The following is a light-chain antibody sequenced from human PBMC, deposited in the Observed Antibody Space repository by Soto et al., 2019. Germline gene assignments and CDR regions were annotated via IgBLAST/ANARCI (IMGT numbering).Light chain of an antibody. CDR2: GAS. CDR3: QQYKNWPPVT. CDR1: QSVSGN. J-gene: IGKJ4*01. Sequence: EIVLTQSQGTLSFSPWESDTLXLMPSQSVSGNLAWYQQKPGQAPRLLIYGASTRATGIPARFSGSGSEADFTLTISSLQSEDFAVYYCQQYKNWPPVTFGGGTKVDIK. V-gene: IGKV3-15*01.